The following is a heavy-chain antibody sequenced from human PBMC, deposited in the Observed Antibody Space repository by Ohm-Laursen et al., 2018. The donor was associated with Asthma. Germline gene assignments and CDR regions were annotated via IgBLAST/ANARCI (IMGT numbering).Heavy chain of an antibody. CDR3: ARDSGYSSSWYTFDY. Sequence: SQTLSLTCTVSGGSVSSGSYYWSWIRQPPGKGLEWIGYIYYSGSTNYNPSLKSRVTISVDTSKSQFSLKLSSVTAADTAVYYCARDSGYSSSWYTFDYWGQGTLVTGSS. CDR2: IYYSGST. J-gene: IGHJ4*02. D-gene: IGHD6-13*01. CDR1: GGSVSSGSYY. V-gene: IGHV4-61*01.